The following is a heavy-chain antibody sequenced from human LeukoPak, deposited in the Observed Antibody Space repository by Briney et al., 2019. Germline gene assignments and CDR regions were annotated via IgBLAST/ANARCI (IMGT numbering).Heavy chain of an antibody. Sequence: GGSLRLSCAASGFIFSSYWMHWVRQAPGKGLVWVSRINSDESRTSYADSVKGRFTISRDNAKNTLYLQMNSLRAEDTAVYYCAKVTSGLAAAGMGDYWGQGTLVTVSS. CDR3: AKVTSGLAAAGMGDY. V-gene: IGHV3-74*01. D-gene: IGHD6-13*01. J-gene: IGHJ4*02. CDR1: GFIFSSYW. CDR2: INSDESRT.